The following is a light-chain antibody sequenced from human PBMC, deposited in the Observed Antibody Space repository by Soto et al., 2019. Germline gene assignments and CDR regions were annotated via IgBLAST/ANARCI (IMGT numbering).Light chain of an antibody. Sequence: QSVLTQPASVSGSPGQSVTISCTGTSSDAGGYDYVSWYQQHPGTAPKLILYEVNNRPSGVSNRFSGSKSGNTASLIISGLQTEDEANYYCSAYTTSNTLNFGTGTKVTVL. CDR2: EVN. CDR3: SAYTTSNTLN. CDR1: SSDAGGYDY. V-gene: IGLV2-14*01. J-gene: IGLJ1*01.